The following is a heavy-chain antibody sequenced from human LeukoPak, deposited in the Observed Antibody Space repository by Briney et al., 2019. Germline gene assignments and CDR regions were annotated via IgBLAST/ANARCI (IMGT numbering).Heavy chain of an antibody. Sequence: SETLSLTCTVSGGSISRYYWSWIRQPPGKGLEWIGYISYSGSTNYNPSLKSRVTISVDTSKNQFSLKLSSVTAADTAVYYCARHSVLYSSTWYASDYWGQGTLVTVSS. CDR3: ARHSVLYSSTWYASDY. D-gene: IGHD6-13*01. CDR1: GGSISRYY. J-gene: IGHJ4*02. V-gene: IGHV4-59*08. CDR2: ISYSGST.